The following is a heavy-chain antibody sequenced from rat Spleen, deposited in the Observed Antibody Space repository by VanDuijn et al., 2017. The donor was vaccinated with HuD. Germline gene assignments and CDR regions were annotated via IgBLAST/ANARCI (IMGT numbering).Heavy chain of an antibody. V-gene: IGHV5-7*01. CDR3: ARDYPGITLDY. Sequence: EVQLVESGGGLVQPGRSMKLSCAASGFTFSNYDMAWVRQAPKKGLEWVATISYDGSSTNYRDSVKGRFTISRDNAKSTLYLQMDSLRSEDTATYYCARDYPGITLDYWGQGVMVTVSS. CDR1: GFTFSNYD. J-gene: IGHJ2*01. CDR2: ISYDGSST. D-gene: IGHD1-4*01.